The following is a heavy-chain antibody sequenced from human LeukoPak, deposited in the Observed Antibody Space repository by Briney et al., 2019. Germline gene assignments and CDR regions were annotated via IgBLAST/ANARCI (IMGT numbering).Heavy chain of an antibody. CDR1: GYTFTSYG. J-gene: IGHJ5*02. D-gene: IGHD6-13*01. V-gene: IGHV1-18*01. Sequence: GASVKVSCKASGYTFTSYGISWVRQAPGQGLEWMGWISAYNGNTNYAQKLQGRVTMTTDTSTSTAYMELRSLRSDDAAVYYFARVDGIAAAGWFDPWGQGTLVTVSS. CDR2: ISAYNGNT. CDR3: ARVDGIAAAGWFDP.